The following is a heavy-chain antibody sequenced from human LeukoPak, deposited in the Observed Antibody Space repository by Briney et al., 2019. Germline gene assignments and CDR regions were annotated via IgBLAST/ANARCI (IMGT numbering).Heavy chain of an antibody. J-gene: IGHJ3*02. D-gene: IGHD5-24*01. V-gene: IGHV1-18*01. CDR3: ARDSRAAASMAPTAFDI. CDR1: GYTFTSYG. Sequence: ASVKVSCKASGYTFTSYGISWVRQAPGQGLEWMGWISAYNGNTNYAQKLQGRVTMTTDTSTSTAYMELRSLRSDDTAVYYCARDSRAAASMAPTAFDIWGQGTMVTVS. CDR2: ISAYNGNT.